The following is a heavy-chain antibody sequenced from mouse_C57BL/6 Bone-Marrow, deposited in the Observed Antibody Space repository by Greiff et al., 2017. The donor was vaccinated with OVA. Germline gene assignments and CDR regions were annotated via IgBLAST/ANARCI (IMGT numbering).Heavy chain of an antibody. CDR2: INPSSGYT. CDR1: GFTFTSYT. J-gene: IGHJ3*01. D-gene: IGHD2-2*01. CDR3: ARYVWLPPWFAY. V-gene: IGHV1-4*01. Sequence: QVQLQQSGAELARPGASVKMSCTASGFTFTSYTMHWVQQRPGQGLEWIGYINPSSGYTKYNQKFKDKATLSTDKSSSTAYMQLSSLTSEDSAVYYCARYVWLPPWFAYWGQGTLVTVAA.